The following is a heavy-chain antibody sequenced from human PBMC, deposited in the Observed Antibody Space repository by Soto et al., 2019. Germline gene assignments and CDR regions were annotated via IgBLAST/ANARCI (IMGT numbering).Heavy chain of an antibody. CDR3: ARRCYYYDSSGCLNWFDP. CDR1: GGTFSSYA. Sequence: QVQLVQSGAEVKKPGSSVKVSCKASGGTFSSYAISWVRQAPGQGLEWMGGIIPIFGTANYAQKFQGRVTITADESTSTAYMELSSLRSEDTAVYYCARRCYYYDSSGCLNWFDPRGQGTLVTVSS. V-gene: IGHV1-69*01. CDR2: IIPIFGTA. J-gene: IGHJ5*02. D-gene: IGHD3-22*01.